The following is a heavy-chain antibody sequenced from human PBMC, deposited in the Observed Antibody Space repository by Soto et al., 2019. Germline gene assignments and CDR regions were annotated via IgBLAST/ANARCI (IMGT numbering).Heavy chain of an antibody. CDR1: GFTFSSYG. CDR3: ARGAGYSYGYGDY. D-gene: IGHD5-18*01. CDR2: IWYDGSNK. Sequence: QVQLVESGGGVVQRGRSLRLSCAASGFTFSSYGMHWVRQAPGKGLEWVAVIWYDGSNKYYADSVKGRFTISRDNSKNTLYLQMNSLRAEDTAVYYCARGAGYSYGYGDYWGQGTLVTVSS. V-gene: IGHV3-33*01. J-gene: IGHJ4*02.